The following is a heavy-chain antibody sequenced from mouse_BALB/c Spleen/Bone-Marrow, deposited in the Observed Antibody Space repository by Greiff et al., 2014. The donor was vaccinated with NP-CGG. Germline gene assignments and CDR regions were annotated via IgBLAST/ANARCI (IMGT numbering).Heavy chain of an antibody. Sequence: VQRVESGAELVRPGASVKLSCKASGYTFTSYWMNWVKQRPEQGLEWIGRIDPYDSETHYNQKFKDKAILTVDKSSSTAYMQLSSLTSEDSAVYYYARGYYGSSYDWFAYWGQGTLVTVSA. CDR3: ARGYYGSSYDWFAY. V-gene: IGHV1-74*01. D-gene: IGHD1-1*01. CDR1: GYTFTSYW. CDR2: IDPYDSET. J-gene: IGHJ3*01.